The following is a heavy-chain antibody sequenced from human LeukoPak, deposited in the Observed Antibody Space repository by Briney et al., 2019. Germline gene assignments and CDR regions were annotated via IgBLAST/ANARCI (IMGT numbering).Heavy chain of an antibody. D-gene: IGHD6-19*01. J-gene: IGHJ4*02. CDR1: GGSIHSHY. V-gene: IGHV4-59*08. CDR3: ARRDTGWNYFDY. Sequence: SETLSLTCAVSGGSIHSHYWGWIRQPPGKGLQWIGDIYYTGKINYNPSLKSRVTITLDTSKDHLSLNLTSVLAADTAIYYCARRDTGWNYFDYWGQGILVTVSS. CDR2: IYYTGKI.